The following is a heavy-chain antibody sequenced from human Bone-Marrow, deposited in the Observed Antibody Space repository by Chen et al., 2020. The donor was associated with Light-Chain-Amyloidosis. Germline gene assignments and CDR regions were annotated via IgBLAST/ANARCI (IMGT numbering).Heavy chain of an antibody. V-gene: IGHV5-51*01. D-gene: IGHD5-12*01. CDR3: ARRRDGYNFDY. Sequence: EVQLEQSGPEVKKPGESLKISCKGSGYTFPNYWIGWVRQMPGKGLECMGVIYPEDSVARYSPSFEGQLTISADKSITTAYLRCRSLKASDTAMDYCARRRDGYNFDYWGQGTLVTVSS. CDR2: IYPEDSVA. CDR1: GYTFPNYW. J-gene: IGHJ4*02.